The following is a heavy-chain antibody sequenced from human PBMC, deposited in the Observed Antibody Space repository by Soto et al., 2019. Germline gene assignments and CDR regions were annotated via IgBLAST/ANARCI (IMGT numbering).Heavy chain of an antibody. D-gene: IGHD3-9*01. V-gene: IGHV1-2*02. Sequence: QVQLAQSGAEVKKPGASVKVSCTASGYSFTGYYIHWVRQAPGEGLEWMGWINPNTGRTIYAQKFQGRVTMIRDTSITTAYMELSGLTSDDTAVYYCASSTPSVGLVRSFDYWGQGTLVTVSS. CDR3: ASSTPSVGLVRSFDY. CDR1: GYSFTGYY. CDR2: INPNTGRT. J-gene: IGHJ4*02.